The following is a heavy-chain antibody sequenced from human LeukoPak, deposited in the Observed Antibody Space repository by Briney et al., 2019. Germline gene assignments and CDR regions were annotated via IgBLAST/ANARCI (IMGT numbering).Heavy chain of an antibody. CDR3: ARGTYYYDSSGYHTTYYYYYYMDV. D-gene: IGHD3-22*01. Sequence: SETLSLTCTVSNFSISSGYYWGWIRQSPGKGLEWIGRIYHGGSTYYNPSLRSRVIVSVDTSNNPFSLKMRSVTAADTAVYYCARGTYYYDSSGYHTTYYYYYYMDVWGKGTTVTISS. CDR1: NFSISSGYY. V-gene: IGHV4-38-2*02. J-gene: IGHJ6*03. CDR2: IYHGGST.